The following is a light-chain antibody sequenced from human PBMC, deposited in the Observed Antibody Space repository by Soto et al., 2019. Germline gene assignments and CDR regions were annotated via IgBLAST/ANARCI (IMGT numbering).Light chain of an antibody. CDR3: QSYDSSLSGSI. CDR1: SSNIGAGYD. CDR2: GNS. Sequence: QAVVTQPPSVSGAPGQRVTISCTGSSSNIGAGYDVHWYQQLPGTAPKLLIYGNSNRPSGVPDRFSGSKSGTSASLAITGLQAEDEADYYCQSYDSSLSGSIFGGGTKLTGL. J-gene: IGLJ2*01. V-gene: IGLV1-40*01.